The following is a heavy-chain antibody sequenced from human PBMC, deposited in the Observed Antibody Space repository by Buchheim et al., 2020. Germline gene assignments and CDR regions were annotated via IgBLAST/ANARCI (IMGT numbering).Heavy chain of an antibody. J-gene: IGHJ4*02. D-gene: IGHD5-18*01. CDR2: ISYDGSNK. CDR1: GFTFSSYG. CDR3: AKDFDVDTAMPDY. Sequence: QVQLVESGGGVVQPGRSLRLSCAASGFTFSSYGMHWVRQAPGKGLEWVAVISYDGSNKYYADSVKGRFTISRDNSKNTLYLQMNSLRAEDTAVYYCAKDFDVDTAMPDYWGQGTL. V-gene: IGHV3-30*18.